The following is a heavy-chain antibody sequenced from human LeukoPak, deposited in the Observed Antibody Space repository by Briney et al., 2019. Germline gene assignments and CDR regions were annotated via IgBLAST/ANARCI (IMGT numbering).Heavy chain of an antibody. CDR3: VPLDRTLDY. CDR2: ITPNGGTT. J-gene: IGHJ4*02. Sequence: GGSLRLSCSASGFTFSNYAMEWVRQAPGKGLEYVSSITPNGGTTQYADSVKGRFTISRDNSKNTLYLQMSSLRPEDTAVYHCVPLDRTLDYWGQGTLVTVSS. CDR1: GFTFSNYA. V-gene: IGHV3-64D*06.